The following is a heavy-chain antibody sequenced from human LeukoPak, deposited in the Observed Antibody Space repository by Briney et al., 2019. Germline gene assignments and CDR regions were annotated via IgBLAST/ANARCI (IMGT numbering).Heavy chain of an antibody. Sequence: GESLKISCKGSGYSLTSYWIGWVRQMPGKGLEWMGIIYPGDSDTRYSPSFQCKITISADKSIRTAYLKWSSLKASDTAMYYCARLRGDTAMRNAFDIWGQGTMVTVSS. D-gene: IGHD5-18*01. J-gene: IGHJ3*02. CDR3: ARLRGDTAMRNAFDI. V-gene: IGHV5-51*01. CDR2: IYPGDSDT. CDR1: GYSLTSYW.